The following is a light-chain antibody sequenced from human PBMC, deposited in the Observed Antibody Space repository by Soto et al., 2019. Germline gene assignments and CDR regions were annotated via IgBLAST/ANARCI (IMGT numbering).Light chain of an antibody. V-gene: IGKV1-39*01. J-gene: IGKJ5*01. CDR1: QSISSW. Sequence: DIQMTQSPSTLSASVGDRVTITCRASQSISSWLAWYQQKPGRAPKLLIYDASNLEAGVPSRFRGSGSGTDFTLTISSLQPEDFATYYCQQSYSTPSITFGQGTRLEI. CDR3: QQSYSTPSIT. CDR2: DAS.